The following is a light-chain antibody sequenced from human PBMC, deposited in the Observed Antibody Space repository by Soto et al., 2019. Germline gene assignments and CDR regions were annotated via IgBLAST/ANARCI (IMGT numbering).Light chain of an antibody. Sequence: QSALTPPASVSGSPGQSITISCTGTSSDVGSYNLGSWYQQHPGKAPKLMMYQVSKRPSGGSNRFAGSKSGDTAALALRGXXAEDEADYYCCSYAGSSTPLIFGTGTKGTVL. CDR3: CSYAGSSTPLI. V-gene: IGLV2-23*02. J-gene: IGLJ1*01. CDR1: SSDVGSYNL. CDR2: QVS.